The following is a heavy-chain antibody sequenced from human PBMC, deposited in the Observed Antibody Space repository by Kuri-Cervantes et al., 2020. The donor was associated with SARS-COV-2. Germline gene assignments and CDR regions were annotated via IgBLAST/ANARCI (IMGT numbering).Heavy chain of an antibody. CDR3: ARGSSSRDYFDY. CDR1: GYTFTSYY. Sequence: ASVKVSCKASGYTFTSYYMHWVRQAPGQGLEWMGIINPSGGSTSYAQKFQGRVTMTTDTSASTAYMELRSLRSDDAAVYYCARGSSSRDYFDYWGQGTLVTVSS. CDR2: INPSGGST. D-gene: IGHD6-13*01. V-gene: IGHV1-46*01. J-gene: IGHJ4*02.